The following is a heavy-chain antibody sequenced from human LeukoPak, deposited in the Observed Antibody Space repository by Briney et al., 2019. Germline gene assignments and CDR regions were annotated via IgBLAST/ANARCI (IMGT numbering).Heavy chain of an antibody. Sequence: GASVKVSCKASGYTFTGYYMHWVRQAPGQGLEWMGWINPNSGGTNHAQKFQGRVTMTRDTSISTAYMELSRLRSDDTAVYYCARDSNPPFGQSDYWGQGTLVTVSS. CDR2: INPNSGGT. V-gene: IGHV1-2*02. CDR1: GYTFTGYY. J-gene: IGHJ4*02. D-gene: IGHD3-16*01. CDR3: ARDSNPPFGQSDY.